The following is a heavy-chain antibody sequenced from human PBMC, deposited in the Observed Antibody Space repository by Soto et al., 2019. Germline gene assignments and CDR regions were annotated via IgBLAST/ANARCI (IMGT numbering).Heavy chain of an antibody. CDR1: GDSISTRSNY. CDR3: AREGYYYDSSGHFDY. V-gene: IGHV4-30-4*01. J-gene: IGHJ4*02. Sequence: SETLSLTCTVSGDSISTRSNYWAWIRQPPGKGLEWIGYIYYSGGTYYNPSLKSRVTISVDTSKNQFSLKLSSVTAADTAVYYCAREGYYYDSSGHFDYWGQGTLVTVSS. D-gene: IGHD3-22*01. CDR2: IYYSGGT.